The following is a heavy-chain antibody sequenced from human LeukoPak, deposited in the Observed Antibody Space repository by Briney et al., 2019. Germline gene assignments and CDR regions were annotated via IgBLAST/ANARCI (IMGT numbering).Heavy chain of an antibody. J-gene: IGHJ6*03. Sequence: SETLSLTCTVSGYSISSGYYWGWIRQPAGKGLEWIGRIYTSGSTNYNPSLKSRVTISVDTSKNQFSLKLSSVTAADTAVYYCARDGSRDGYNYRYYYYYMDVWGKGTTVTISS. CDR2: IYTSGST. CDR3: ARDGSRDGYNYRYYYYYMDV. D-gene: IGHD5-24*01. V-gene: IGHV4-61*02. CDR1: GYSISSGYY.